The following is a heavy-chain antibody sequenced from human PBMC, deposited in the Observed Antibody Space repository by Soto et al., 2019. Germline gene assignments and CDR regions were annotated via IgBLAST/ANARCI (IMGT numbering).Heavy chain of an antibody. CDR3: VKNIYSGGRGSFAY. CDR2: ISWNSASI. V-gene: IGHV3-9*01. CDR1: GFTFDDYA. Sequence: EVQLVESGGGLVQPGRSLRLSCAASGFTFDDYAMHWVRLAPGKGLEWVSGISWNSASICYADSVKGRFTISRDNAKNSLFLQMNSLRAEDTALYYCVKNIYSGGRGSFAYWGQGTLVTVSS. D-gene: IGHD5-12*01. J-gene: IGHJ4*02.